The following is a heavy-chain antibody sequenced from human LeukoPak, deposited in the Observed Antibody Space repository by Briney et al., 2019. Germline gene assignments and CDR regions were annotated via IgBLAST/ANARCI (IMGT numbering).Heavy chain of an antibody. CDR2: INPNGGGT. J-gene: IGHJ4*02. D-gene: IGHD1-26*01. Sequence: GASVKVSCKASGYTFTGYYMHWVRQAPGQGLEWMGWINPNGGGTNYAQKFQGRVTLTRDTSISTAYMYLSRLRSDDTAVYYCAITLGPTTSDYWGQGTLVAVSS. CDR3: AITLGPTTSDY. CDR1: GYTFTGYY. V-gene: IGHV1-2*02.